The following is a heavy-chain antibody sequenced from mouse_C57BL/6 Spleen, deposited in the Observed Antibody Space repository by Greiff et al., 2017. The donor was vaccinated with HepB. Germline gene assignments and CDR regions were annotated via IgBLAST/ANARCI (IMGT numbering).Heavy chain of an antibody. J-gene: IGHJ2*01. CDR1: GYSFTGYF. V-gene: IGHV1-20*01. CDR3: ARDRSTVVAGNFDY. Sequence: EVQLQQSGPELVKPGDSVKISCKASGYSFTGYFMNWVMQSHGKSLEWIGRINPYNGDTFYNQKFKGKATLTVDKSSSTANMELRSLTSEDSAVYYCARDRSTVVAGNFDYWGQGTTLTVSS. D-gene: IGHD1-1*01. CDR2: INPYNGDT.